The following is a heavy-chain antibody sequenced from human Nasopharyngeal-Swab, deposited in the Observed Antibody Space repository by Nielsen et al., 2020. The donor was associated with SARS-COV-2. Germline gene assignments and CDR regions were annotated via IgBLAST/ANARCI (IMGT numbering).Heavy chain of an antibody. D-gene: IGHD3-3*01. V-gene: IGHV3-21*01. CDR1: GCTFSSYG. CDR3: ARDGLDYDFWSAYFMDV. CDR2: ISSSSSYI. Sequence: GGSLRRSCAAAGCTFSSYGMRWVRQAPGKGLEWVSSISSSSSYIYYADSVKGRFTVSRDNAKNSLYLQMNSLRAEDTAVYYCARDGLDYDFWSAYFMDVWGQGTTVTVSS. J-gene: IGHJ6*02.